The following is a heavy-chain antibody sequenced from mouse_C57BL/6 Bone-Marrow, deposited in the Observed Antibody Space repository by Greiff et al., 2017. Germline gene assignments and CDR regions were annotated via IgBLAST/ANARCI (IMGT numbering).Heavy chain of an antibody. CDR3: ARPSYRAMDY. CDR2: IYPSDSET. CDR1: GYTFTSYW. D-gene: IGHD1-1*01. V-gene: IGHV1-61*01. J-gene: IGHJ4*01. Sequence: QVQLQQPGAELVRPGSSVKLSCKASGYTFTSYWMDWVKQRPGQGLEWIGNIYPSDSETHYNQKFKDKATLTVDKSSSTAYMQLSSLTSEDSAVYYCARPSYRAMDYWGQGTSVTVSS.